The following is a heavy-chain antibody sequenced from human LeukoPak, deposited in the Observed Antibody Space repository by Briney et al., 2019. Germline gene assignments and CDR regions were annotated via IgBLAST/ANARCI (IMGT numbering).Heavy chain of an antibody. CDR2: IYYSGST. Sequence: PSETLSLTCTVSGGSISSYYWSWIRQPPGKGLEWIGYIYYSGSTNYNPSLKSRVTMSVDTSKNQFSLKLSSVTAADTAVYYCARATSGYYFDYWGQGTLVTVSS. J-gene: IGHJ4*02. CDR3: ARATSGYYFDY. V-gene: IGHV4-59*12. D-gene: IGHD3-10*01. CDR1: GGSISSYY.